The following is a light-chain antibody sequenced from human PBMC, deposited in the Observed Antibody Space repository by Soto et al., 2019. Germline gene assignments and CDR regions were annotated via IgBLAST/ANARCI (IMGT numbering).Light chain of an antibody. CDR3: QQYGGSPIP. J-gene: IGKJ5*01. Sequence: EIGLTLAPGALSLSPGGRATLSCRASQSVTTRLAWYQQRPGQPPRLLISGASVRASGVPVRISGSGSGTDFTLTISRLEPEDFALYYCQQYGGSPIPFGLRTRLAVK. CDR2: GAS. CDR1: QSVTTR. V-gene: IGKV3-20*01.